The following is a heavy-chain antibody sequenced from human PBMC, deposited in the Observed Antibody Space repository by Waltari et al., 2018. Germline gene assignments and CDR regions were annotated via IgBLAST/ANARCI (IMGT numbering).Heavy chain of an antibody. CDR2: ITSSGSTI. V-gene: IGHV3-11*04. D-gene: IGHD3-3*01. CDR3: ARDRGASYDFWSGYYQFDY. CDR1: GFTFSAYY. Sequence: QVQLVESGGGLVKPGGSLRLSCAASGFTFSAYYMSWIRQAPGKGLEWVSYITSSGSTIYYADSVKGRFTISRDNAKNSLYLQMNSLRAEDTAVYYCARDRGASYDFWSGYYQFDYWGQGTLVTVSS. J-gene: IGHJ4*02.